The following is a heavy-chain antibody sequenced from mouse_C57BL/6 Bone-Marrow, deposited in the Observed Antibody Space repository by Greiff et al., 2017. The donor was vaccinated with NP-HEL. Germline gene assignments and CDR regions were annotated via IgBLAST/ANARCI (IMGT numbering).Heavy chain of an antibody. CDR1: GFSLTSYG. J-gene: IGHJ4*01. Sequence: VQGVESGPGLVQPSQSLSITCTVSGFSLTSYGVHWVRQSPGKGLEWLGVIWSGGSTDYNAAFISRLSISKDNSKSQVFFKMNSLQADDTAIYYCARNSYDYDGGYAMDYWGQGTSVTVSS. V-gene: IGHV2-2*01. D-gene: IGHD2-4*01. CDR3: ARNSYDYDGGYAMDY. CDR2: IWSGGST.